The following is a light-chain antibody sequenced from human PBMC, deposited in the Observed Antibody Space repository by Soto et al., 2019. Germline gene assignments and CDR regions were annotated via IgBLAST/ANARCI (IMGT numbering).Light chain of an antibody. J-gene: IGLJ3*02. CDR1: SSDIGGYRY. V-gene: IGLV2-8*01. CDR3: SAYAGNNTLL. Sequence: QSALTQPPSASGSPGQSVTISCTGTSSDIGGYRYVSWYQQHPGKAPKLMIYEVSERPSGVPDRFSASKSGNTASLTVSGLQAEDEADYYCSAYAGNNTLLFGGGTKVTVL. CDR2: EVS.